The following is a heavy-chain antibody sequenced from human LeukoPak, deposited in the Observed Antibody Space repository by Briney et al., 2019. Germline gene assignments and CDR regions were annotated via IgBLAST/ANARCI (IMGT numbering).Heavy chain of an antibody. CDR2: INHSGST. V-gene: IGHV4-34*01. CDR3: ARVSRLLWFGESTDAFDI. Sequence: PSETLSLTCAVYGGSFSGYYWSWIRQPPGKGLEWIGEINHSGSTNYNPSLKSRVTISVDTSKNQFSLKLSSVTAADTAVYYCARVSRLLWFGESTDAFDIWGQGTMVTVSS. D-gene: IGHD3-10*01. J-gene: IGHJ3*02. CDR1: GGSFSGYY.